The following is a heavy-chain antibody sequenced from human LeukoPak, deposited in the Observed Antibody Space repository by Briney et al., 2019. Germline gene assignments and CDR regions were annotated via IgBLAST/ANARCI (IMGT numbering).Heavy chain of an antibody. CDR2: IYYSGST. J-gene: IGHJ4*02. D-gene: IGHD2-21*01. CDR3: AREGRLLGFGY. CDR1: GGSISSYY. Sequence: PSETLSLTCTVSGGSISSYYWSWIRQPPGKGLEWIGYIYYSGSTNYNPSLKSRVTMSVDTSKNQFSLKLSSVTAADTAVYYCAREGRLLGFGYWGQGTLVTVSS. V-gene: IGHV4-59*12.